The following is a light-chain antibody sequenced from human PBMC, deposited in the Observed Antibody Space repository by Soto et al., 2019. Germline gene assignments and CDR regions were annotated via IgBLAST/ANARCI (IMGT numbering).Light chain of an antibody. CDR3: QQYASSPLT. CDR1: QSVTSY. Sequence: DIVLTQSPGTLSLSPGERAILSCRASQSVTSYLAWYQQKPGQAPRLVIYGASSRATGIPDRFSGSGSGTDFTLTISRLEPEDFAVYYCQQYASSPLTFGGGTKVEIK. V-gene: IGKV3-20*01. CDR2: GAS. J-gene: IGKJ4*01.